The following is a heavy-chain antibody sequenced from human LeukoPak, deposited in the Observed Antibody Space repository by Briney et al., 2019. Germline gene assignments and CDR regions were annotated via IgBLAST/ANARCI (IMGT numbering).Heavy chain of an antibody. CDR1: GFTFSSYE. Sequence: PGGSLRLSCAASGFTFSSYEMNWVRQAPGKGLEWVSYISSSGSTIYYADSVKGRFTISRDNAKNSLYLQMNSLRAEDTADYCAELGITMIGGVWGKGTTVTISS. D-gene: IGHD3-10*02. J-gene: IGHJ6*04. CDR3: AELGITMIGGV. V-gene: IGHV3-48*03. CDR2: ISSSGSTI.